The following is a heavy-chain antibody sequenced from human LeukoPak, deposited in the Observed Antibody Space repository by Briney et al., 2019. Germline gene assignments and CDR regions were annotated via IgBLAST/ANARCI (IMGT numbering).Heavy chain of an antibody. CDR1: GGSVSSGSYY. Sequence: SETLSLTCTVSGGSVSSGSYYWSWIRQPAGKGLQWIGRIHTSGSTEYNPSLKSRVTISVDTSKTQLSLKLSSVTAADTAVYYYSRGNNYVDFDYWGQGTLVTVSS. J-gene: IGHJ4*02. CDR3: SRGNNYVDFDY. V-gene: IGHV4-61*02. D-gene: IGHD4-11*01. CDR2: IHTSGST.